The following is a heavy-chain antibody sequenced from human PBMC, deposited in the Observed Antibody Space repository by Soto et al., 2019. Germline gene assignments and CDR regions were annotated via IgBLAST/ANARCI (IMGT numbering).Heavy chain of an antibody. CDR2: LDGAGGST. CDR3: AAPRDEYGSGVSWFTYGMDI. J-gene: IGHJ6*02. V-gene: IGHV3-23*01. Sequence: GGSLRLSCLASGFTFIDYAMTWVRHVPGRGLEWVASLDGAGGSTYYADSVRGRFTISRDNSQNTLFLQMKRLTVDDTAIYYCAAPRDEYGSGVSWFTYGMDIWGQGTTVTVS. D-gene: IGHD3-10*01. CDR1: GFTFIDYA.